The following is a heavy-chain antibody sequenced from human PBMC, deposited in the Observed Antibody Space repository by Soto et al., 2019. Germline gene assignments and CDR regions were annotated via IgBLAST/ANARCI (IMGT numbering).Heavy chain of an antibody. Sequence: PSETLSLTCTVSGGSISSSSYYWGWIRQPPGKGLEWIGSIYYSGSTYYNPSLKSRVTISVDTSKNQFSLKLSSVTAADTAVYYCARPGIAAAGTGSWFDYWGQGTLVTVSS. J-gene: IGHJ4*02. CDR2: IYYSGST. CDR1: GGSISSSSYY. V-gene: IGHV4-39*01. CDR3: ARPGIAAAGTGSWFDY. D-gene: IGHD6-13*01.